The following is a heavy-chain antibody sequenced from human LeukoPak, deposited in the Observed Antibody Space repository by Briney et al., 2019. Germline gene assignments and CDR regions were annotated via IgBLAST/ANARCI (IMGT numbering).Heavy chain of an antibody. Sequence: SETLSLTCAVYGGSFSGYYWSWIRQPPGKGLEWIGSIYYSGSTYYNPSLKSRVTISVDTSKNQFSLKLSSVTAADTAVYYCARPNYYPSWFDPWGQGTLVTVSS. J-gene: IGHJ5*02. CDR2: IYYSGST. CDR1: GGSFSGYY. CDR3: ARPNYYPSWFDP. V-gene: IGHV4-34*01. D-gene: IGHD3-10*01.